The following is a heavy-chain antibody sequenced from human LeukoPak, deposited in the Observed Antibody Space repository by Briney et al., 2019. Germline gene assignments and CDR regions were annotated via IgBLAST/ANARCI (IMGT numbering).Heavy chain of an antibody. D-gene: IGHD6-13*01. CDR3: ARRKVLSAARALDY. CDR2: IRSTSDTI. J-gene: IGHJ4*02. Sequence: GGSLRLSCAASGFTFRTYAMNWLRQTPGKAREWVSSIRSTSDTIFYADSVKGRFTISRDNAKNSLYLQMNNLRAEDTAVYYCARRKVLSAARALDYWGQGTLVTVSS. V-gene: IGHV3-48*04. CDR1: GFTFRTYA.